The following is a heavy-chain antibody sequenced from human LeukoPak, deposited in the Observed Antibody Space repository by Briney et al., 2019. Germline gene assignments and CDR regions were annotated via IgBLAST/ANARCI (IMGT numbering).Heavy chain of an antibody. CDR3: ARDRSLVYGDYGVWFDA. V-gene: IGHV3-48*04. D-gene: IGHD4-17*01. J-gene: IGHJ5*02. CDR2: ISSTSTTK. CDR1: GFTLSTYT. Sequence: GGSLRLSCTASGFTLSTYTMNWVRQAPGKGLEWVSYISSTSTTKYYADSVKGRFTISRDNSKNSLDLQMNRLTAEDTAVYYCARDRSLVYGDYGVWFDAWGQGALVTVSS.